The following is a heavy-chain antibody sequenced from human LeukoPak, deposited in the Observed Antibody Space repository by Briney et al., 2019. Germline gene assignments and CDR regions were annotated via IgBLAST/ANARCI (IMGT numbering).Heavy chain of an antibody. V-gene: IGHV3-53*01. CDR3: AKVHGDYNAFDI. CDR2: IYSGGST. D-gene: IGHD4-17*01. CDR1: GFTVSSNY. Sequence: GGSLRLSCAASGFTVSSNYMSWVRQAPGKGLEWVSVIYSGGSTYYADSVKGRFTISRDNSENTLYLQMNSLRAEDTAIYYRAKVHGDYNAFDIWGQGTVVTVSS. J-gene: IGHJ3*02.